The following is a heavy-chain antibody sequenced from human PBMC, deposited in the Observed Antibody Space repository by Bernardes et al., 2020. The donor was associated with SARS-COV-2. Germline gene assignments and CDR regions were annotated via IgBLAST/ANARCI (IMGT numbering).Heavy chain of an antibody. CDR1: SYTLSNYG. CDR2: ISGYSGNT. V-gene: IGHV1-18*04. Sequence: ASVKVSCMTSSYTLSNYGFTWVRQAPGQGLEWMGWISGYSGNTNYAQKFQDRVTMTTDRSTSTAYMEMRDLRSDDTAVYYCALGSGTSVTGENDYWGQGTLVTVSS. J-gene: IGHJ4*02. CDR3: ALGSGTSVTGENDY. D-gene: IGHD1-1*01.